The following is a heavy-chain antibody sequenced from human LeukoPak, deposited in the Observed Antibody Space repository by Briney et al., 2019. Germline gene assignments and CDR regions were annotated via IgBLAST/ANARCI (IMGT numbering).Heavy chain of an antibody. V-gene: IGHV1-2*02. CDR3: ARDGRYYYDSSGYYNWFDP. CDR2: INPNSGGT. CDR1: GYTFTGYY. J-gene: IGHJ5*02. D-gene: IGHD3-22*01. Sequence: GASVKVSCKASGYTFTGYYMHWVRQAPGQGLEWMGWINPNSGGTNYAQKFQGRVTMTRDTSISTAYMELSRLRSDDTAVYYCARDGRYYYDSSGYYNWFDPWGQGTLVTVSS.